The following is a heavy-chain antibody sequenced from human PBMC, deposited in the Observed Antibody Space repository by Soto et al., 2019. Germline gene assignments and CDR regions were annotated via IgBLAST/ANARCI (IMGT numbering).Heavy chain of an antibody. CDR1: GYTFTGYY. V-gene: IGHV1-2*04. CDR3: ARDFLTLAARSQPGHYYYGMDV. J-gene: IGHJ6*02. D-gene: IGHD6-6*01. CDR2: INPNSGGT. Sequence: ASVKVSCKASGYTFTGYYMHWVRQAPGQGLEWMGWINPNSGGTNYAQKFQGWVTMTRDTSISTAYMELSRLRSDDTAVYYCARDFLTLAARSQPGHYYYGMDVWGQGTTVTVSS.